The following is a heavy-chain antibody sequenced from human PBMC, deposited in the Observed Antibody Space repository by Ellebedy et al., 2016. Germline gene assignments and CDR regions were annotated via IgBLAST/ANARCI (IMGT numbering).Heavy chain of an antibody. J-gene: IGHJ4*02. CDR3: ASEPTSNSD. V-gene: IGHV3-53*01. CDR1: GFTVTTAY. D-gene: IGHD1/OR15-1a*01. CDR2: IYDNYKT. Sequence: GGSLRLSCAGSGFTVTTAYMSWVRQAPGKGLEWVSVIYDNYKTYYVDSVRGRFTISRNDSKNTVTLQMKRLRVDDTAVYYCASEPTSNSDWGQGTLVTVSS.